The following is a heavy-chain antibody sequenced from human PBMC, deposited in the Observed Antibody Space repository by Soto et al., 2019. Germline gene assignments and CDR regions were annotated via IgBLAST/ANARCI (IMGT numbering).Heavy chain of an antibody. J-gene: IGHJ4*02. CDR3: VRSMIIVVRLIGLDY. CDR1: GFTFRSYA. Sequence: LRLSCGASGFTFRSYAMHWVRQTPGKGLEWVAVISYDGSNKHYADSVKGRFSISRDNAKNMLYLQMDSLSSEDTAVYYCVRSMIIVVRLIGLDYWGQGTLVTVSS. D-gene: IGHD3-22*01. V-gene: IGHV3-30-3*01. CDR2: ISYDGSNK.